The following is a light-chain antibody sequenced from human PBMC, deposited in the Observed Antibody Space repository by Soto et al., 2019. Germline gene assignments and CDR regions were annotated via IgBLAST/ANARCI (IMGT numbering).Light chain of an antibody. CDR3: QQSYSTPFT. CDR1: QSINKY. J-gene: IGKJ3*01. Sequence: DIQMTQSPSSLSASVGDRVTITCRASQSINKYLNWYQQKPGKAPKLLMYAASSLPSGVPLRFSGSGSGTDYTLNINSLQPEDFATYYCQQSYSTPFTFGPGTKVDIK. V-gene: IGKV1-39*01. CDR2: AAS.